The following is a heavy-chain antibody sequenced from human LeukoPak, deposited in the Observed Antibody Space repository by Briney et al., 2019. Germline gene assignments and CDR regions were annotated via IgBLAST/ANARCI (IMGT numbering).Heavy chain of an antibody. CDR2: IYYSGST. CDR1: GGSISSYY. V-gene: IGHV4-59*01. CDR3: ARGGLADDAFDI. D-gene: IGHD2-21*01. Sequence: RASETLSLTCTVSGGSISSYYWSWIRQPPGKGLEWIGYIYYSGSTNYNPSLKSRVTISVDTSKNQFSLKLSSVTAADTAVYYCARGGLADDAFDIWGQGTMVTVCS. J-gene: IGHJ3*02.